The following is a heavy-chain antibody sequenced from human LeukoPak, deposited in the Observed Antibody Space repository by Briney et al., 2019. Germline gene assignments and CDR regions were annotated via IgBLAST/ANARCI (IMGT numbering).Heavy chain of an antibody. J-gene: IGHJ6*03. D-gene: IGHD2-2*01. CDR3: ATNAIASLPAAPSYYYYYMDV. V-gene: IGHV4-4*09. Sequence: PSETLSLTCTVSGGSISSYYWSWIRQPPGKGLEWIGYIYTSGSTNYNPSLKSRVTISVDTSKNQFSLKLSSVTAADTAVYYCATNAIASLPAAPSYYYYYMDVWGKGTTVTVSS. CDR2: IYTSGST. CDR1: GGSISSYY.